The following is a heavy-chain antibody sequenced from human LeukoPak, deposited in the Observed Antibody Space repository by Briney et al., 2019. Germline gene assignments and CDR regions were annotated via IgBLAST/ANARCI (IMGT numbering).Heavy chain of an antibody. Sequence: SETLSLTCSVSGGSISSSSYYWGWVRQPPGKWLEWIGSIYYSGSTYYNPSLKSRVTISVDTSKNQFSLKVSSVTAADTAVYYCAREKYSPGAVDYWGQGSLVTVSS. V-gene: IGHV4-39*01. CDR3: AREKYSPGAVDY. CDR1: GGSISSSSYY. CDR2: IYYSGST. D-gene: IGHD6-6*01. J-gene: IGHJ4*02.